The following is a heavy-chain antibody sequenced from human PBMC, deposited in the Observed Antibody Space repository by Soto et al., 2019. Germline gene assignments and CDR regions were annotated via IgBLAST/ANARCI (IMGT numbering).Heavy chain of an antibody. CDR2: ISGSGGST. V-gene: IGHV3-23*01. D-gene: IGHD3-9*01. Sequence: PGGSLRLSCAASGFTFSSYAMSWVRQASGKGLEWVSAISGSGGSTYYADSVKGRFTISRDNSKNTLYLQMNSLRAEDTAVYYCAKDRDILEGYYMDAWGKGTTVTVSS. CDR3: AKDRDILEGYYMDA. J-gene: IGHJ6*03. CDR1: GFTFSSYA.